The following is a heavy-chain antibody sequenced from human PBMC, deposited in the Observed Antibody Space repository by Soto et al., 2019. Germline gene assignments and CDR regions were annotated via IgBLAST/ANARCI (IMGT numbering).Heavy chain of an antibody. V-gene: IGHV1-46*01. Sequence: VASVKVSCKASGYTFTSYYMHWVRQAPGQGLEWMGIINPSGGSTSYAQKFQGRVTMTRDTSTSTVYMELSSLRSEDTAVYYCAREGDSGYDYSFYFDYWGQGTLVTVSS. CDR2: INPSGGST. CDR1: GYTFTSYY. D-gene: IGHD5-12*01. J-gene: IGHJ4*02. CDR3: AREGDSGYDYSFYFDY.